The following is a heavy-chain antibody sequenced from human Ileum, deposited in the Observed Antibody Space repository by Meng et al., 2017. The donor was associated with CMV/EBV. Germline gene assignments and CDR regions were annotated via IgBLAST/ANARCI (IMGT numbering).Heavy chain of an antibody. CDR2: IYYSGST. CDR1: GSISSGDYY. D-gene: IGHD2-2*01. V-gene: IGHV4-30-4*08. Sequence: GSISSGDYYGSWIRQPPVKGLEWIGYIYYSGSTYYNPSLKSRVTISVDTSKNQFSLKLSSVTAADTAVYYCARGLPAAHKRQGWWFDPWGQGTLVTVSS. CDR3: ARGLPAAHKRQGWWFDP. J-gene: IGHJ5*02.